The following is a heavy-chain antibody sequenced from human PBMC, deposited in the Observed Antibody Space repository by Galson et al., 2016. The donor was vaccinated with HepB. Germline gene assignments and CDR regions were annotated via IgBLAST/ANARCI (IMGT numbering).Heavy chain of an antibody. D-gene: IGHD1-26*01. Sequence: LRLSCAASGFTFSRYWMHWVRQAPGMGLVWVSRISSDGLTTTYADSVKGRFTISRDNGRNTLYLQMNSLRAEDTGVYYCARDQTRRGPTTFDNWGQGTLVTVSS. J-gene: IGHJ4*02. CDR2: ISSDGLTT. CDR1: GFTFSRYW. V-gene: IGHV3-74*03. CDR3: ARDQTRRGPTTFDN.